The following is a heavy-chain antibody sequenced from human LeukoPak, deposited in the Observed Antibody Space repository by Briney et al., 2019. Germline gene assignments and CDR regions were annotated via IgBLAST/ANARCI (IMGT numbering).Heavy chain of an antibody. CDR3: ARDRGGMATPDRY. D-gene: IGHD5-24*01. CDR2: ISAYNGNT. V-gene: IGHV1-18*01. J-gene: IGHJ4*02. CDR1: GYTFKSYG. Sequence: GTSVKVSCKASGYTFKSYGISWVRQAPGQGLEWMGWISAYNGNTNYAQKLQGRVTMTTDTSTSKAYMKLRSLRSDDTAVYYCARDRGGMATPDRYWGQGTLVTVSS.